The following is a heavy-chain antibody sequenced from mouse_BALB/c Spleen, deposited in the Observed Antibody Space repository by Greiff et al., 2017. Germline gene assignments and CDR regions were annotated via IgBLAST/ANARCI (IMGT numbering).Heavy chain of an antibody. CDR2: ISSGSSTI. J-gene: IGHJ3*01. D-gene: IGHD3-1*01. Sequence: EVKLMESGGGLVQPGGSRKLSCAASGFTFSSFGMHWVRQAPEKGLEWVAYISSGSSTIYYADTVKGRFTISRDNPKNTLFLQMTSLRSEDTAMYYGARSGDVAWFAYWGQGTLVTVSA. CDR1: GFTFSSFG. CDR3: ARSGDVAWFAY. V-gene: IGHV5-17*02.